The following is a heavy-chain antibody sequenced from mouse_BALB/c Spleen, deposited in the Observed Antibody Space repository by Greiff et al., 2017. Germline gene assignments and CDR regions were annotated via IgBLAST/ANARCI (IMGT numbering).Heavy chain of an antibody. J-gene: IGHJ3*01. V-gene: IGHV1S137*01. CDR2: ISTYYGDA. CDR1: GYTFTDYA. CDR3: AKDDGGSYPAY. Sequence: VQRVESGAELVRPGVSVKISCKGSGYTFTDYAMHWVKQSHAKSLEWIGVISTYYGDASYNQKFKGKATMTVDKSSSTAYMELARLTSEDSAIYYCAKDDGGSYPAYWGQGTLVTVSA. D-gene: IGHD1-1*02.